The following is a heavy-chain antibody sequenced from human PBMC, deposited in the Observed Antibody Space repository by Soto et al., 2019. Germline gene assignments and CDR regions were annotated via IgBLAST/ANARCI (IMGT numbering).Heavy chain of an antibody. D-gene: IGHD2-2*01. J-gene: IGHJ4*02. Sequence: PGGSLRLSCAASGFTFGNYWMSWVRQAPGKGPEWVANIKQDGSERNYVDSVKGRFTISRDNAENSLYLQMNSLRVEDTAVYYCSRDDEDEGVLPSAFAYWGQGAVVTVSS. CDR1: GFTFGNYW. CDR2: IKQDGSER. V-gene: IGHV3-7*03. CDR3: SRDDEDEGVLPSAFAY.